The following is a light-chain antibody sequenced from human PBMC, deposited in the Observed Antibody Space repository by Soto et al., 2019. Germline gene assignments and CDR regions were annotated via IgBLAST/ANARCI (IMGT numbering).Light chain of an antibody. CDR3: MQSIQLPDIT. V-gene: IGKV2D-29*02. Sequence: DIVMTQTPLSLPVTPGEPASISCGSSQSLLYSDDGNTYLDWYLQKPGQSPQLLIYEVSNRFSGVPDRFSGSGSGTDFTLKISRVEAEDVGVYYCMQSIQLPDITFGQGTRLEIK. CDR1: QSLLYSDDGNTY. CDR2: EVS. J-gene: IGKJ5*01.